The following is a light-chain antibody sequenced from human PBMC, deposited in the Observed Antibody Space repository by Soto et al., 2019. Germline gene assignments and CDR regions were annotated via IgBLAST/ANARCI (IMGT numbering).Light chain of an antibody. V-gene: IGLV2-23*02. Sequence: QSVLTQPASVSGSPGQSITISCTGTSSDVGSYNLVSWYRQHPGKAPKLMIYEVSKRPSGVSNRFSGSKSGNTASLTISGLQAEDEADYYCCSYAGSHVVFGGGTKLTVL. CDR3: CSYAGSHVV. CDR2: EVS. CDR1: SSDVGSYNL. J-gene: IGLJ2*01.